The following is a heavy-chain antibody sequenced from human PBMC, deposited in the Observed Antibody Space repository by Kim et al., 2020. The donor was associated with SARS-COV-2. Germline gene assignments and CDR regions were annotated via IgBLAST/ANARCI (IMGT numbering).Heavy chain of an antibody. CDR3: AKAMSITIFGVDLDY. CDR2: ISGDGGST. J-gene: IGHJ4*02. V-gene: IGHV3-43*02. CDR1: GFTFDDYA. D-gene: IGHD3-3*01. Sequence: GGSLRLSCAASGFTFDDYATHWVRQAPGKGLEWVSLISGDGGSTYYADSVKGRFTISRDNSKNSLYLQMNSLRTEDTALYYCAKAMSITIFGVDLDYWGQGTLVTVSS.